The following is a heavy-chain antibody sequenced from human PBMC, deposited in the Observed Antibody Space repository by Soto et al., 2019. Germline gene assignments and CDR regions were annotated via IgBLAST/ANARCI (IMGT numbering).Heavy chain of an antibody. CDR1: GYTFTSYG. V-gene: IGHV1-18*01. CDR2: ISTSNGDT. CDR3: TSGPSGDY. D-gene: IGHD3-10*01. Sequence: QAQLVQSGAEAKKPGSSVKVSCKASGYTFTSYGLSWVRQAPGQGLEWMGWISTSNGDTKYAQKLQGRVTMTTDTSTSTAYMELRSLRSDDTAMYYCTSGPSGDYWGQGTLITVSS. J-gene: IGHJ4*02.